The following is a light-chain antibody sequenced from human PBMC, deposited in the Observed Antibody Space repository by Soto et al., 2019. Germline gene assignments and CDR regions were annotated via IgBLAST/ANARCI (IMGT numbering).Light chain of an antibody. Sequence: IVLTQSPATLSLSPGERATLSCRASQSVSSYLAWYQQKPGQAPRLLIYDASSTATGIPARFSGSGSGTDFTLTISSLEPEDFAVYYCQQRLMTFGQGTKVEVK. J-gene: IGKJ1*01. CDR1: QSVSSY. V-gene: IGKV3-11*01. CDR2: DAS. CDR3: QQRLMT.